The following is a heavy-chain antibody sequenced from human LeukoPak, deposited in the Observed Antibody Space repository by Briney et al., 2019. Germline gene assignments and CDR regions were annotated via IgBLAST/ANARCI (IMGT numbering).Heavy chain of an antibody. Sequence: GGSLRLSCAASGFTVSSNYMSWVRQAPGKGLEWVSVIYSGGSTYYADSVKGRFTISRDNSKNTLYLQMNSLRAEDTAVYYCARDQYYYDSSGYRTYYYYMDVWGKGTTVTVSS. CDR3: ARDQYYYDSSGYRTYYYYMDV. J-gene: IGHJ6*03. CDR2: IYSGGST. V-gene: IGHV3-53*01. CDR1: GFTVSSNY. D-gene: IGHD3-22*01.